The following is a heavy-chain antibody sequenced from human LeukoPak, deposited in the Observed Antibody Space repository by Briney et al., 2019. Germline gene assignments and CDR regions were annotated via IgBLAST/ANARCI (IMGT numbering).Heavy chain of an antibody. Sequence: SETLSLTCTVSGGSISSSSYYWSWIRQPPGKGLEWIGEINHSGSTNYNPSLKSRVTISVDTSKNQFSLKLSSVTAADTAVYYCARGGRYDSSGSTYYFDYWGQGTLVTVSS. CDR3: ARGGRYDSSGSTYYFDY. J-gene: IGHJ4*02. V-gene: IGHV4-39*07. CDR1: GGSISSSSYY. D-gene: IGHD3-22*01. CDR2: INHSGST.